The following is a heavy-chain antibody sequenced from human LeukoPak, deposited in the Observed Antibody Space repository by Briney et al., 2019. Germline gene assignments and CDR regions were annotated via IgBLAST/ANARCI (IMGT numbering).Heavy chain of an antibody. V-gene: IGHV1-8*02. Sequence: ASVKVSCKASGYTFTSYGISWVRQAPGQGLEWMGWMNPNSGNTGYAQKFQGRVTMTRNTSISTAYMELSSLRSEDTAVYYCARPRSILRFWGWPPPNGFAPWGQGPLVTVSS. J-gene: IGHJ5*02. CDR2: MNPNSGNT. CDR3: ARPRSILRFWGWPPPNGFAP. D-gene: IGHD3-3*01. CDR1: GYTFTSYG.